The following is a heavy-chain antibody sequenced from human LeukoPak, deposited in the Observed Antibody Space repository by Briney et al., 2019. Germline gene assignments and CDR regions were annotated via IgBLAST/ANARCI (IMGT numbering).Heavy chain of an antibody. D-gene: IGHD2-2*01. CDR3: ARDTFQPGLIDS. CDR2: ISYDGSNK. J-gene: IGHJ4*02. CDR1: GFTFSSYA. V-gene: IGHV3-30*04. Sequence: GRSLRLSCAASGFTFSSYAMHWVRQAPGKGLEWVAVISYDGSNKYYADSVKGRFTISRDNSKNTLYLQMNSLRAEDTAVYYCARDTFQPGLIDSWGQGTLVTVSS.